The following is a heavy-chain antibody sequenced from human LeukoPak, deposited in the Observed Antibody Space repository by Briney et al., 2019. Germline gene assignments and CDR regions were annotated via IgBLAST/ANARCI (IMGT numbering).Heavy chain of an antibody. Sequence: GGSLTLSCAASGFTFSSYEMNWVRQAPGKGLEWVSSISRSAATIYYADSVKGRFTISRDNAKHSLYLQMNSLGAEDTAVYYCARAYDSSGPTAYYMDVWGKGTTVTVSS. J-gene: IGHJ6*03. CDR2: ISRSAATI. CDR3: ARAYDSSGPTAYYMDV. V-gene: IGHV3-48*03. CDR1: GFTFSSYE. D-gene: IGHD3-22*01.